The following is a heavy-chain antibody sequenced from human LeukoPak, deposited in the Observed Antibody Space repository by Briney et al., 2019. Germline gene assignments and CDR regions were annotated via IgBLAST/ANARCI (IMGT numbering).Heavy chain of an antibody. Sequence: SETLSLTCTVSGGSISSYYWSWIRQPPGKGLEWIGYIYYSGSTNYNPSLKSRVTISVDTSKNQFSLKLSSVTAADTAVYYCARSLSAGPSSDDYYMDVWGKGTTVTVSS. J-gene: IGHJ6*03. CDR2: IYYSGST. V-gene: IGHV4-59*01. CDR1: GGSISSYY. CDR3: ARSLSAGPSSDDYYMDV. D-gene: IGHD6-13*01.